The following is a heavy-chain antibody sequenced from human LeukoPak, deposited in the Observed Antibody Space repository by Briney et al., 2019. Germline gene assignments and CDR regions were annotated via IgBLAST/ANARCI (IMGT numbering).Heavy chain of an antibody. CDR1: GGSISGYH. D-gene: IGHD2-21*01. J-gene: IGHJ4*02. CDR2: IYYNGDT. CDR3: ARLGDCGHDCYSHDY. Sequence: SETLSLTCIVSGGSISGYHWGWVRQPPGKGLEYISFIYYNGDTNYNPSLKSRVIMSVDTSKNQFSLKLSSVTAADTAVYYCARLGDCGHDCYSHDYWGQGTLVTVSS. V-gene: IGHV4-59*08.